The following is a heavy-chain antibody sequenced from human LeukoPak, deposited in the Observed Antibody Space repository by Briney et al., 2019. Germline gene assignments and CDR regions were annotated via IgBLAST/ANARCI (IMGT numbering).Heavy chain of an antibody. CDR2: IDTNTGNP. CDR1: GYTFTSYA. CDR3: ANCYDSSGFFAY. D-gene: IGHD3-22*01. Sequence: ASVKVSCKASGYTFTSYAMNWVRQAPGQGLEYMGWIDTNTGNPTYAQGFTGRFVFSLDTSVSTAYLRISSLKAEDSAIYFCANCYDSSGFFAYWGQGTLVTVSS. V-gene: IGHV7-4-1*02. J-gene: IGHJ4*02.